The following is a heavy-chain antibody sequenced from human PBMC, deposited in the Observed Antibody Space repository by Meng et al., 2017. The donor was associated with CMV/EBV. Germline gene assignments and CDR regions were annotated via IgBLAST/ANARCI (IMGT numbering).Heavy chain of an antibody. V-gene: IGHV3-23*03. CDR2: IYSGGSST. CDR3: AKFSQGSGSYYRRNYYYGMDV. CDR1: GFTFSSYA. D-gene: IGHD3-10*01. Sequence: GGSLRLSCAASGFTFSSYAMSWVRQAPGKGLEWVSVIYSGGSSTYYADSVKGRFTISRDNSKNTLYLQINSLRAEDTAVYYCAKFSQGSGSYYRRNYYYGMDVWGQGTTVTVSS. J-gene: IGHJ6*02.